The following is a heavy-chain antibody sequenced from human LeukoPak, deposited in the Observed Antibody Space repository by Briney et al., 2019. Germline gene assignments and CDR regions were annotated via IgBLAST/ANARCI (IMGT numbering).Heavy chain of an antibody. D-gene: IGHD6-13*01. V-gene: IGHV3-21*01. CDR2: ISSSSSYI. J-gene: IGHJ3*02. Sequence: PGGSLRLSCAASGFTFNSYSMNWVRQAPGKGLEWVSSISSSSSYIYYADSVKGRFTISRDNAKNSLYLQMNSLRAEDTAVYYCAGSWSPYDAFDIWGQGTMVTVSS. CDR1: GFTFNSYS. CDR3: AGSWSPYDAFDI.